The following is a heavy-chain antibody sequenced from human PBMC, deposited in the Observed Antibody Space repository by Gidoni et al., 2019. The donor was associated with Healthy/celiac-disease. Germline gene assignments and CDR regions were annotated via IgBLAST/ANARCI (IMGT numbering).Heavy chain of an antibody. CDR2: INPNSGGT. CDR3: ARGPAAILGYYYYGMDV. V-gene: IGHV1-2*02. Sequence: QVQMVQSGAEVKKHGASVTVSCTASGYTFTGYYMHWVRQAPGQGLEWMGWINPNSGGTNYAQKFQCRVTMTRDTSISTAYMELSRLRSDDTAVYYCARGPAAILGYYYYGMDVWGQGTTVTVSS. D-gene: IGHD2-2*02. J-gene: IGHJ6*02. CDR1: GYTFTGYY.